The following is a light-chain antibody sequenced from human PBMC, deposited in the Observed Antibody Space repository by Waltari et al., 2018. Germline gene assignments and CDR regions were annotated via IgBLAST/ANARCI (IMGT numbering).Light chain of an antibody. V-gene: IGKV1-39*01. J-gene: IGKJ2*03. Sequence: DIQMTQSPSSLAASVGDRVTITGRASESISKYVNWYQQKPGRAPNLLIYGASTLRSGVPSRFSGGGSGTEFTLTINTLQSEDSAVYYCQQSYTAPRYSFGQGTKLEI. CDR1: ESISKY. CDR2: GAS. CDR3: QQSYTAPRYS.